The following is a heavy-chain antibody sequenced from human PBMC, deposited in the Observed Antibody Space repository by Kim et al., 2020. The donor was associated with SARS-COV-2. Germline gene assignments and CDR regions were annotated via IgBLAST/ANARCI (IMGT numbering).Heavy chain of an antibody. D-gene: IGHD1-26*01. V-gene: IGHV3-30-3*01. CDR2: ISYDGSNK. Sequence: GGSLRLSCAASRFTFSGYAMHWVRQAPGKGLEWVAVISYDGSNKYYADSVKGRFTISRDNSKNTLYLQMNSLRAEDTAVYYCARPHSGSYYGCFDYWGQGTLVTVSS. CDR3: ARPHSGSYYGCFDY. CDR1: RFTFSGYA. J-gene: IGHJ4*02.